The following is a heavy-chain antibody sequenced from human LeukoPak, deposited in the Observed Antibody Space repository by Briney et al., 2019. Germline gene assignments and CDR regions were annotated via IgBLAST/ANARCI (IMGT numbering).Heavy chain of an antibody. D-gene: IGHD3-3*01. CDR3: ARAYYDFWSGYSNWFDP. CDR2: LYYSGST. CDR1: GGSISSYY. Sequence: SETLSLTCTVSGGSISSYYWSWIRQPPGKGLEWIGYLYYSGSTNYNPSLKSRVTISVDTSKNQFSLKLSSVTAADTAVYYCARAYYDFWSGYSNWFDPWGQGTLVTVSS. J-gene: IGHJ5*02. V-gene: IGHV4-59*01.